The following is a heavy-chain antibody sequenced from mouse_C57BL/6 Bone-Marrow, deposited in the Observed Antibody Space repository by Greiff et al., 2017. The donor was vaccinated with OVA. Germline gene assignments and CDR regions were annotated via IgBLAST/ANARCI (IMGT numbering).Heavy chain of an antibody. CDR1: GYTFTSYW. CDR3: ARRGVYYFDY. Sequence: VQLQQPGAELVRPGTSVKLSCKASGYTFTSYWMHWVKQRPGQGLEWIGVIDPSDSYTNYNQKFKGKATLTVDTSTSTAYMQLSSLTSEDSAVYYCARRGVYYFDYWGQGTTLTVSS. CDR2: IDPSDSYT. V-gene: IGHV1-59*01. J-gene: IGHJ2*01.